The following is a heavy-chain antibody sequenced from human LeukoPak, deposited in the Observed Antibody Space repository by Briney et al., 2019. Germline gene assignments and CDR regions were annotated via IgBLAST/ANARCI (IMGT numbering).Heavy chain of an antibody. D-gene: IGHD2-2*01. J-gene: IGHJ4*02. CDR1: GGSFSGYY. CDR2: INHSGST. V-gene: IGHV4-34*01. CDR3: AKAADIYGYFDY. Sequence: SETLSLTCAVYGGSFSGYYRSWIRQPPGKGLEWIGEINHSGSTNYNPSLKSRVTISVDTSKNQFSLKLSSVTAADTAVYYCAKAADIYGYFDYWGQGTLVTVSS.